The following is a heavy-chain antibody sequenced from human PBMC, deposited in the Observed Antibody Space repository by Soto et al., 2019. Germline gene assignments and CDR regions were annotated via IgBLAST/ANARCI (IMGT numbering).Heavy chain of an antibody. CDR2: IYYSGST. CDR3: PRWCRIAGVTSAQNYAFEI. Sequence: SETLSLTCTVSGGSISSGGYYWSWIRQHPGKGLEWIGYIYYSGSTYYNPSLKSRVTISVDTSKNQFSLKLSSVTAADTVAYYCPRWCRIAGVTSAQNYAFEIRGQGPMVT. J-gene: IGHJ3*02. V-gene: IGHV4-31*03. D-gene: IGHD2-2*01. CDR1: GGSISSGGYY.